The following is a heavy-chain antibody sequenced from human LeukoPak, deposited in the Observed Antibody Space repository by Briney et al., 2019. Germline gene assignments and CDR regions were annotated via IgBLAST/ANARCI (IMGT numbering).Heavy chain of an antibody. CDR1: GGSTSSYY. Sequence: PSETLSLTCTVSGGSTSSYYWSWIRQPPGKGLEWIGYIYYSGSTNYNPSLKSRVTISVDTSKNQFSLKLSSVTAADTAVYYCARVGDSSSWTPNYYYGMDVWGQGTTVTVSS. V-gene: IGHV4-59*01. CDR3: ARVGDSSSWTPNYYYGMDV. J-gene: IGHJ6*02. CDR2: IYYSGST. D-gene: IGHD6-13*01.